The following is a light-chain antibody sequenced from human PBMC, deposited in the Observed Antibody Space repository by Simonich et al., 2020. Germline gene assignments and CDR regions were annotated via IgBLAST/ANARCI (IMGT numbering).Light chain of an antibody. CDR2: LGS. Sequence: DIVMTQSPLSLPVTPGEPASISCRSSQILLHSNGYNYLDWYLQKPGQSPQLLLDLGSNRASGVPDRFSGSGSGTDFTLKISRVEAEDVGVYYCMQALQTPYTFGQGTKLEIK. CDR3: MQALQTPYT. V-gene: IGKV2-28*01. CDR1: QILLHSNGYNY. J-gene: IGKJ2*01.